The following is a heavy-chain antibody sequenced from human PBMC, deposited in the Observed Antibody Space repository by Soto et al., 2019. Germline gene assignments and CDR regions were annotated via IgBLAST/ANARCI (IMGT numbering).Heavy chain of an antibody. CDR3: ARDLPPCTCDWQILFGY. CDR2: IIAIFGTT. J-gene: IGHJ4*02. Sequence: SVKVSCKSSGGTFSRLTITWVRQAPGQGLEWMGGIIAIFGTTNNAHNFQGRVSIPADESTTTAYMDLSSLRSKDTAVYSCARDLPPCTCDWQILFGYWGQRTLVTSPQ. D-gene: IGHD2-21*02. V-gene: IGHV1-69*13. CDR1: GGTFSRLT.